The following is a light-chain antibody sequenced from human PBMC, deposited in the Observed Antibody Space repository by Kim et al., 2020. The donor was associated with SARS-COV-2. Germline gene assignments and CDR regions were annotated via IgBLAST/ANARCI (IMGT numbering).Light chain of an antibody. CDR3: NSRGSNDNVL. J-gene: IGLJ2*01. CDR2: GKN. CDR1: SLRSYY. Sequence: VALGLTVRITCQGDSLRSYYATWYQQKPGQAPIVGIYGKNNRPSGIPDRFSGSSSGDTASLTITGTQAGDEADYYCNSRGSNDNVLFGGGTQLTVL. V-gene: IGLV3-19*01.